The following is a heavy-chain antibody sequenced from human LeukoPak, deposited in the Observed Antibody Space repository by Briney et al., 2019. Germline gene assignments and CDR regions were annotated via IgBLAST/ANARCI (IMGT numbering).Heavy chain of an antibody. CDR1: GGSISSGTYY. CDR2: IYSSGST. D-gene: IGHD5-12*01. Sequence: PSETLSLTCTVSGGSISSGTYYWGWIRQPARTGLEWIGRIYSSGSTNYNPSLKSRVTMSVDTSRNQFSLNLTSVTAADTAIYYCARDLLHRGYAFDIWGQGTMVTVSS. J-gene: IGHJ3*02. CDR3: ARDLLHRGYAFDI. V-gene: IGHV4-61*02.